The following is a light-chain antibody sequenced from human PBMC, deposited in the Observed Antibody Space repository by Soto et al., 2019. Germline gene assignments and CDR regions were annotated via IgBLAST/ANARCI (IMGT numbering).Light chain of an antibody. CDR2: DND. CDR3: ATWDDSRNGYV. J-gene: IGLJ1*01. Sequence: QSALTQPPSASGTPGQRVTISASGSSSNIGSNTVSWYQQVPGTAPKLLIYDNDERPSGVPGRFSGSKSGTSASLAISGLQSEDEADYYCATWDDSRNGYVFGPGTKLTVL. CDR1: SSNIGSNT. V-gene: IGLV1-44*01.